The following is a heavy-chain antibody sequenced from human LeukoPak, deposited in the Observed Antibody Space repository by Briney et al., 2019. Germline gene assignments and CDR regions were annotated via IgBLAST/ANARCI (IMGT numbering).Heavy chain of an antibody. D-gene: IGHD5-18*01. CDR3: TRGPIQLWIHNAMDV. V-gene: IGHV3-49*04. CDR1: GFNFCDHA. Sequence: GGALRLSCTDSGFNFCDHAMSWVRQAPGKGLERGCFIRSKAYLGTTEYAASVTGRFTISRDDSKSIGFLQMNSLKTEDTALYYCTRGPIQLWIHNAMDVWGQGATVTVSS. CDR2: IRSKAYLGTT. J-gene: IGHJ6*02.